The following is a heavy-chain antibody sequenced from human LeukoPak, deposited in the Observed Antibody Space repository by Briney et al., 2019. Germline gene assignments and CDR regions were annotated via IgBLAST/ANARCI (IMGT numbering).Heavy chain of an antibody. V-gene: IGHV3-23*01. J-gene: IGHJ4*02. D-gene: IGHD3-9*01. CDR2: ISGSGGST. CDR3: AKEGDFYDILTDY. Sequence: GGSLRLSCVASKFTVSSNYMSWVRQAPGKGLEWVSGISGSGGSTYYADSVKGRFTISRDNSKNTLYLQMNSLRAEDTAVYYCAKEGDFYDILTDYWGQGTLVTVSS. CDR1: KFTVSSNY.